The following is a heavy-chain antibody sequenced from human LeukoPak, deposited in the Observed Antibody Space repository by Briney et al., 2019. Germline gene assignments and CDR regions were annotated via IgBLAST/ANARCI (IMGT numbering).Heavy chain of an antibody. CDR3: ARTGYDFWSGYFRGWFDP. J-gene: IGHJ5*02. Sequence: ASVKVSCKASGYTFTSYDINWVRQATGQGLEWMGWMNPNSGNTGYAQKFQGRVTMTRNTSISTAYMELSSLRSEDTAVYYCARTGYDFWSGYFRGWFDPWGQGTLVTVSS. CDR1: GYTFTSYD. D-gene: IGHD3-3*01. CDR2: MNPNSGNT. V-gene: IGHV1-8*01.